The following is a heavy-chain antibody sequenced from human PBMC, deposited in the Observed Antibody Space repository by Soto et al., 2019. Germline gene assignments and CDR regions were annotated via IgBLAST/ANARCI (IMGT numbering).Heavy chain of an antibody. D-gene: IGHD3-10*01. Sequence: EVQLVESGGGLIQPGGSLRLSCAVSGFTVSNNYMSWVRQAPGKGLEGVSVIYSGGYTAYGDSVKGRFTISRDNSKNTQYFKRKTRGAHATACFFCGTSPGGGGYWGQGTLVTVSS. J-gene: IGHJ4*02. CDR2: IYSGGYT. CDR3: GTSPGGGGY. CDR1: GFTVSNNY. V-gene: IGHV3-53*01.